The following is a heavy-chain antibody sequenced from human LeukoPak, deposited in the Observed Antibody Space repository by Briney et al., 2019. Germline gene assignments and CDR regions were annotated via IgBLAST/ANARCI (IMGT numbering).Heavy chain of an antibody. CDR2: ISSSSSYI. V-gene: IGHV3-21*01. CDR1: GFTFSGYS. J-gene: IGHJ6*03. Sequence: GGSLRLSCAASGFTFSGYSMNWVRQAPGKGLEWVSSISSSSSYIYYADSVKGRFTISRDNAKNSLYLQMNSLRAEDTAVYYCAREAHNSSMAVWGKGTTVTVSS. CDR3: AREAHNSSMAV.